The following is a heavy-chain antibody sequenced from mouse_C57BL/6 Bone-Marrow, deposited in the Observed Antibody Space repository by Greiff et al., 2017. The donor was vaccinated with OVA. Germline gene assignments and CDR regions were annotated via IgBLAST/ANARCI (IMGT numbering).Heavy chain of an antibody. CDR2: IYPGSGST. CDR3: AIDYSILYYFDY. J-gene: IGHJ2*01. CDR1: GYTFTSYW. V-gene: IGHV1-55*01. Sequence: VQLQQPGAELVKPGASVKMSCKASGYTFTSYWITWVKQRPGQGLEWIGDIYPGSGSTNYNEKFKNKATLTVDTSSSTAYMQLSSLTSEDSAVYYCAIDYSILYYFDYWGQGTTLTVSS. D-gene: IGHD2-5*01.